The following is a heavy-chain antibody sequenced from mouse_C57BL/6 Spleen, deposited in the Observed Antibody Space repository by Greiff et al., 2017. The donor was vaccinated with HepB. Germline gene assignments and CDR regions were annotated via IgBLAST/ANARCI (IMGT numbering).Heavy chain of an antibody. CDR1: GFTFSSYA. CDR2: ISDGGSYT. Sequence: EVQLVESGGGLVKPGGSLKLSCAASGFTFSSYAMSWVRQTPEKRLEWVATISDGGSYTYYPDNVKGRFTISRDNAKNNLYLQMSHLKSEDTAMYYCARDGGRKPYDFDYWGQGTTLTVSS. J-gene: IGHJ2*01. CDR3: ARDGGRKPYDFDY. D-gene: IGHD1-1*01. V-gene: IGHV5-4*01.